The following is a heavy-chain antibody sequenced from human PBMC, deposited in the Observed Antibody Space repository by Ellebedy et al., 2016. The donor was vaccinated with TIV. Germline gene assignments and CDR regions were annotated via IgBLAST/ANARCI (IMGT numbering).Heavy chain of an antibody. J-gene: IGHJ3*02. CDR2: IYWDDDK. Sequence: SGPTLVKPTQTLTLTCTFSGFSITTRGVGVGWVRQPPGKALEWLALIYWDDDKRYNSSLKTRLTITKDTSKNQVVLTMTNMDPVDTATYYCTHRLCGGDCYSPILDAFDIWGQGTTVTVSS. CDR3: THRLCGGDCYSPILDAFDI. CDR1: GFSITTRGVG. V-gene: IGHV2-5*02. D-gene: IGHD2-21*02.